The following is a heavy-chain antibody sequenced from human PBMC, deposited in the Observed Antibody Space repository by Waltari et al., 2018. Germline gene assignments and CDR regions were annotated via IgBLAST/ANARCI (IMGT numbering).Heavy chain of an antibody. V-gene: IGHV3-30-3*01. CDR1: GFTFSSYA. CDR3: ARALNYDFWSGYYTGIPY. Sequence: QVQLVESGGGVVQPGRSLRLSCAASGFTFSSYAMHWVRQAPGQGLEWVAVISYDGSSKYYADSVKGRFTISRDNSKNTLYLQMNSLRAEDTAVYYCARALNYDFWSGYYTGIPYWGQGTLVTVSS. D-gene: IGHD3-3*01. CDR2: ISYDGSSK. J-gene: IGHJ4*02.